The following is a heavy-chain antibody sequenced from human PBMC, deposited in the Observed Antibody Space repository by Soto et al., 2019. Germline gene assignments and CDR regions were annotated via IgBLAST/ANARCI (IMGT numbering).Heavy chain of an antibody. D-gene: IGHD3-9*01. CDR3: AKVFNKGTLRPYFDY. Sequence: SVKVSCKASGGTFSSHSISSVRQAPGQGLEWMGGIIPIFGTANYAQKFQGRVAITADKSTSTAYMELSSLRSEDTAVYYCAKVFNKGTLRPYFDYWGQGTLVTVSS. V-gene: IGHV1-69*06. CDR2: IIPIFGTA. J-gene: IGHJ4*02. CDR1: GGTFSSHS.